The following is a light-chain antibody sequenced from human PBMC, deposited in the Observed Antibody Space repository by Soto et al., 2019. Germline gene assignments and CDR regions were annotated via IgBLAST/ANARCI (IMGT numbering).Light chain of an antibody. CDR3: QAWDSTTGVI. CDR1: NLESAF. J-gene: IGLJ2*01. Sequence: SYELTQPPSLSVSPGQTATITCSGYNLESAFVCWYQQKPGQSPLLVIYQDTRRPSGIPERFSGSSSGNTATLTISGTQAMDEADYYCQAWDSTTGVIFGGGTKLTVL. V-gene: IGLV3-1*01. CDR2: QDT.